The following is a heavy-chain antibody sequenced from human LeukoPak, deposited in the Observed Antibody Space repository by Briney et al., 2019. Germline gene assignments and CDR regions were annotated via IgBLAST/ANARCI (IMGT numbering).Heavy chain of an antibody. Sequence: PSETLSLTCSVSSGSISNSNFYWGWIRQPPGKGLEWIGSIYHSGSTSYNPSLKSRVTISIDTSKNHFSLKLSSVTAADTALYYCARLPSGGYPPYYYMDVWGKGTTVTVSS. CDR3: ARLPSGGYPPYYYMDV. V-gene: IGHV4-39*02. D-gene: IGHD6-13*01. CDR1: SGSISNSNFY. CDR2: IYHSGST. J-gene: IGHJ6*03.